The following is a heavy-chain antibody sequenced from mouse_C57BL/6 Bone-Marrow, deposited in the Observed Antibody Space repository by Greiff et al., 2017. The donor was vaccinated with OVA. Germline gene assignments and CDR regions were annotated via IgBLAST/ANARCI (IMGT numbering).Heavy chain of an antibody. Sequence: QVQLQQSGAELMKPGASVKLSCKATGYTFTGYWIEWVKQRPGHGLEWIGEILPGSGSTNYNEKFKGKATFTADTSSNTAYMQLSSLTTEDSASYNCARSGSSPYYYAMDYWGQGTSVTVSS. J-gene: IGHJ4*01. CDR1: GYTFTGYW. V-gene: IGHV1-9*01. CDR2: ILPGSGST. D-gene: IGHD1-1*01. CDR3: ARSGSSPYYYAMDY.